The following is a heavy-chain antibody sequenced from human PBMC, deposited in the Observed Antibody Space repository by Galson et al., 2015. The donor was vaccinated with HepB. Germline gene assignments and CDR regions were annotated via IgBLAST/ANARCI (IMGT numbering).Heavy chain of an antibody. J-gene: IGHJ4*02. CDR2: IWYDGSNK. CDR1: GFTFSSYG. CDR3: SYCSSASCYNMALDY. Sequence: SLRLSCAASGFTFSSYGMHWVRQAPGKGLEWVAVIWYDGSNKYYADSVKGRFTISRDNSKNTLYLQMNSLRAEDTTVYYCSYCSSASCYNMALDYWGQGTLVTVSS. V-gene: IGHV3-33*01. D-gene: IGHD2-2*02.